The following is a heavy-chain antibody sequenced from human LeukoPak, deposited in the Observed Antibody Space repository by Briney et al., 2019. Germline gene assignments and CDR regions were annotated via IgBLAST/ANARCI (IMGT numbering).Heavy chain of an antibody. CDR1: GFTFSSYA. CDR3: ARSGRTGAHDY. D-gene: IGHD7-27*01. V-gene: IGHV3-30-3*01. Sequence: GGSLRLSCAASGFTFSSYAMHWVRQAPGKGLEWVAVISYDGSNKYYADSVKGRFTISRDNSKNTLYLQMNSLRAEDTAVYYCARSGRTGAHDYWGQGTLVTVSS. J-gene: IGHJ4*02. CDR2: ISYDGSNK.